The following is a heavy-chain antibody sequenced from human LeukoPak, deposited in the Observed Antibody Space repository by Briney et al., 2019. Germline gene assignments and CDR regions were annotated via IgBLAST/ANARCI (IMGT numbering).Heavy chain of an antibody. V-gene: IGHV4-4*09. Sequence: PSETLSLTCTVSGGSISDYYWSWIRQPPGKGLEWIGYIYTSGSTNYNPSLKSRVTISVDTSKKQLSLKLSSVTAADTAVYYCARPASSASEGTLDYWGQGTLVTVSS. J-gene: IGHJ4*02. CDR3: ARPASSASEGTLDY. CDR2: IYTSGST. CDR1: GGSISDYY. D-gene: IGHD6-6*01.